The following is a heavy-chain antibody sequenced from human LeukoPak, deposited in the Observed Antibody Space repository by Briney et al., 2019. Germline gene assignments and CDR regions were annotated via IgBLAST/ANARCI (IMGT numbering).Heavy chain of an antibody. CDR3: ARDRVILTGDAGYFDY. V-gene: IGHV4-31*03. J-gene: IGHJ4*02. Sequence: PPQTLSLTCTVSGGSISSGGYYWSWIRQHPGKGLEWIGYIYYSGSTYYNPSLKSRVTISVDTSKNQFSLKLSSVTAADTAVYYCARDRVILTGDAGYFDYWGQGTLVTVSS. CDR2: IYYSGST. D-gene: IGHD3-9*01. CDR1: GGSISSGGYY.